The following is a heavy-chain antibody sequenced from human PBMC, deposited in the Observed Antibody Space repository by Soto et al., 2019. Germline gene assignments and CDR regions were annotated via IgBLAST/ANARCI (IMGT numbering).Heavy chain of an antibody. J-gene: IGHJ6*02. D-gene: IGHD3-3*01. CDR2: ISADNGNT. V-gene: IGHV1-18*01. CDR3: AREGNDFWSYGMDV. Sequence: ASVTVSCKASVYTFPSYGISWVRQAPGQGLEWMGWISADNGNTNYAQKLQGRVTMTTDTSTSTAYMELRSLRSDDTAVYYCAREGNDFWSYGMDVWGQGTTVTV. CDR1: VYTFPSYG.